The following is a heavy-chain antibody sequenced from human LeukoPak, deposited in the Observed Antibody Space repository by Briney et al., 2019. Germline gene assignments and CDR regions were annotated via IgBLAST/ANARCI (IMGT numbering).Heavy chain of an antibody. CDR3: ARALIGADY. CDR2: ISYDGSNK. D-gene: IGHD2-21*01. V-gene: IGHV3-30-3*01. J-gene: IGHJ4*02. Sequence: PSGGSLRLSCAASGFTFSSYAMHWVRQAPGKGLEWVAVISYDGSNKYYADSVKGRFTISRDNSKNTLYLQMNSLRAEDTAVYYCARALIGADYWGQGTLVTVSS. CDR1: GFTFSSYA.